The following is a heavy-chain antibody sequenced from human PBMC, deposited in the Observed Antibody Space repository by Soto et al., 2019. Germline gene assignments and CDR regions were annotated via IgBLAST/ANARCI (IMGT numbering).Heavy chain of an antibody. D-gene: IGHD3-9*01. Sequence: EVQLLESGGGFVQPGESLRLSRVASGFTFSLSAMSWVRQAPGRGLEWVSSISGGGGSTEYTDSVKGRFTISRDNSKDTVHLQMNSLRAEDTAVYYCAKGPEYDILTGCDYWGQGALVTVSS. J-gene: IGHJ4*02. V-gene: IGHV3-23*01. CDR1: GFTFSLSA. CDR3: AKGPEYDILTGCDY. CDR2: ISGGGGST.